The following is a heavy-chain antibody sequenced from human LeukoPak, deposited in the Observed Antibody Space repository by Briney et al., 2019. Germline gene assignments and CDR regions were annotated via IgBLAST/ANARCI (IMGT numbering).Heavy chain of an antibody. CDR1: GGSISSYY. CDR2: IYYSGST. CDR3: ARDTVVGATDWSDP. D-gene: IGHD1-26*01. Sequence: PSETLSLTCTVSGGSISSYYWSWIRQPPGKGLEWIGYIYYSGSTNYNPSLKSRVTISVDTSKNQFSLKLSSVTAADTAVYYCARDTVVGATDWSDPWGQGTLVTVSS. J-gene: IGHJ5*02. V-gene: IGHV4-59*01.